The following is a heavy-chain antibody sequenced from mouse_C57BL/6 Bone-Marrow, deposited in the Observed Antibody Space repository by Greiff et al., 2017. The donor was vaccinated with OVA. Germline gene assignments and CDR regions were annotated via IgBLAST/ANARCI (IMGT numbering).Heavy chain of an antibody. CDR1: GYSITSGYY. V-gene: IGHV3-6*01. Sequence: EVQVVESGPGLVKPSQSLSLTCSVTGYSITSGYYWNWIRQFPGNKLEWMGYISYDGSNNYNPSLKNRISITRDTSKNQFFLKLNSVTTEDTATYYCAREIYYGSSYGAMDYWGQGTSVTVSS. J-gene: IGHJ4*01. D-gene: IGHD1-1*01. CDR3: AREIYYGSSYGAMDY. CDR2: ISYDGSN.